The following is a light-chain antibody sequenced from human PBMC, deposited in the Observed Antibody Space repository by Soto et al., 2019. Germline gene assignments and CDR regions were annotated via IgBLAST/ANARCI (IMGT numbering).Light chain of an antibody. CDR2: DVS. CDR3: SSYTSSSTRV. CDR1: SSDVGGYNY. V-gene: IGLV2-14*01. Sequence: QSALTQPASVSGSPGQSITISCTGTSSDVGGYNYVSWYQQHPGKAPKLMIYDVSNRPSGVSNRFSGSKSGNTASLTISGLQAEHEADYYCSSYTSSSTRVFGTGTTLTVL. J-gene: IGLJ1*01.